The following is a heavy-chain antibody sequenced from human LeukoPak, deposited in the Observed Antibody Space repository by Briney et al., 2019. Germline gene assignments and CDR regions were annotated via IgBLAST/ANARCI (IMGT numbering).Heavy chain of an antibody. CDR1: GFTFSSYG. J-gene: IGHJ4*02. CDR3: AKDYDSSGYIMYYFDY. CDR2: ISYDGSNK. V-gene: IGHV3-30*18. D-gene: IGHD3-22*01. Sequence: PGGSLRLSCAASGFTFSSYGMHWVRQAPGKGLEWVAVISYDGSNKYYADSVKGRFTISRDNSKNTLYLQMNSLRAEDTAVYYYAKDYDSSGYIMYYFDYWGQGTLDTVS.